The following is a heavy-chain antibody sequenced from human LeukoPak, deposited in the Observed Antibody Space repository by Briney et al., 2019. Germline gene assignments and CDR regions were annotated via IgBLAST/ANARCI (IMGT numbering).Heavy chain of an antibody. CDR3: ARRSSIAAPLFDY. CDR2: IDPGDSDT. Sequence: GESLKISCKGSGYSFTSYWIGWVRQMPGKGLEWMGIIDPGDSDTRYSPSFQGQVTISADKSISTAYLQWSSLKASDTAMYYCARRSSIAAPLFDYWGQGTLVTVSS. D-gene: IGHD6-6*01. V-gene: IGHV5-51*01. J-gene: IGHJ4*02. CDR1: GYSFTSYW.